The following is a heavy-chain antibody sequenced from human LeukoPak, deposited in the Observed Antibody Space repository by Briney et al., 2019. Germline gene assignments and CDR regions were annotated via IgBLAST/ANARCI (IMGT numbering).Heavy chain of an antibody. CDR1: GFTVSSNY. CDR3: ARNLYYYDSSGYYYC. V-gene: IGHV3-66*01. J-gene: IGHJ4*02. Sequence: GGSLRLSCAASGFTVSSNYMSWVRQAPGKGLEWVSAIHTGGSTYYAGSVKGRFTISRDNPKNTLYLQMNSLRAEDTAVYYCARNLYYYDSSGYYYCWGQGTLVTVSS. CDR2: IHTGGST. D-gene: IGHD3-22*01.